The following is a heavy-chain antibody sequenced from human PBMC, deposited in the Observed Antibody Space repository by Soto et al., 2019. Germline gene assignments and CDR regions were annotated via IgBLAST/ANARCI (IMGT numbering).Heavy chain of an antibody. CDR2: IWSDASDK. J-gene: IGHJ4*02. D-gene: IGHD1-26*01. CDR3: ARYLRSGTYGPAAY. CDR1: GFTFNTFA. Sequence: QVQLVESGGGVVQPGKSLRLSCVASGFTFNTFAMEWVRQAPGKGLEWVATIWSDASDKKYADSVKGRFTISRDNSKNTLFLQMNSLRGEDTAIYFCARYLRSGTYGPAAYWGQGTLVTVSS. V-gene: IGHV3-33*01.